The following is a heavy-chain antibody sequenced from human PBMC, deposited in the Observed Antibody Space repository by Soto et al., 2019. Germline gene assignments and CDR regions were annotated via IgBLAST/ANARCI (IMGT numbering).Heavy chain of an antibody. D-gene: IGHD1-20*01. Sequence: SVKVSCKAYGCTFTSSAVQWVRQARGQRMEWIEWIVVGSVNTNYAQKFQERVAITRDMSTSTAYMELSSLRSEDTAVYYCAAYNSPHPNSYGYYYYGMDVWGQGTTVTVSS. CDR3: AAYNSPHPNSYGYYYYGMDV. V-gene: IGHV1-58*01. CDR1: GCTFTSSA. J-gene: IGHJ6*02. CDR2: IVVGSVNT.